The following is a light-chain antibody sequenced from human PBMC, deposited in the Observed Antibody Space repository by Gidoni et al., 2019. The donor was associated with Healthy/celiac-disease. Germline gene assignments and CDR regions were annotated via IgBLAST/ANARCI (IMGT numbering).Light chain of an antibody. CDR2: QDS. V-gene: IGLV3-1*01. Sequence: SYALTPSPSVPVSPGQTASITCSGDKLGDKYACWYQQKPGQSPVLVIYQDSKRPSGIPERFSGSNSGNTATLTISGTQAMDEADYYCQAWDSSTAVVFGGGTKLTVL. J-gene: IGLJ2*01. CDR3: QAWDSSTAVV. CDR1: KLGDKY.